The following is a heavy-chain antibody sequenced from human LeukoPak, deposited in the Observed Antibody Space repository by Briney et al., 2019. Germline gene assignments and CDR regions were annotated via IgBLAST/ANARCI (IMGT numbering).Heavy chain of an antibody. CDR3: AKRGVVIRVFLVGFRKEAYYFDS. CDR1: GITLSNYC. V-gene: IGHV3-23*01. J-gene: IGHJ4*02. D-gene: IGHD3-10*01. Sequence: GGSLRLAYAVSGITLSNYCMSWVRQAPGKGLEWLACSNGSGGGAQYAGSVTGRFTISKDNAKNRLYLHTTSLRAEDTAMYFCAKRGVVIRVFLVGFRKEAYYFDSWGQGVLVTASS. CDR2: SNGSGGGA.